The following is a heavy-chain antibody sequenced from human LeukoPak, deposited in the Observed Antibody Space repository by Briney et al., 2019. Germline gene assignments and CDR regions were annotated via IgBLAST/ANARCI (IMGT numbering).Heavy chain of an antibody. Sequence: GGSLRLSCAASGFTFDDYAMHWVRQAPGKGLEWVSGISWNSGSIGYADSVKGRFTISRDNAKNSLYLQMNSLRAEDTALYYCAKGTYDYDSSGLFDYWGQGTLVTVSS. CDR2: ISWNSGSI. V-gene: IGHV3-9*01. J-gene: IGHJ4*02. CDR1: GFTFDDYA. CDR3: AKGTYDYDSSGLFDY. D-gene: IGHD3-22*01.